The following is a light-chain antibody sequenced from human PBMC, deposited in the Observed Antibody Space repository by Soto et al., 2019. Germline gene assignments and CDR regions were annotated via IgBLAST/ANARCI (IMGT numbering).Light chain of an antibody. V-gene: IGLV1-40*01. CDR3: QSYDSRLTGSHV. J-gene: IGLJ1*01. Sequence: QSVLTPPPSLSGAPGQRVTISCTGRKSNIGAGFAVHCYQHIPGAAPRLLIYDNTDRPSRVPDRFSASTSGTSASLTINGLQAEDEGDYYCQSYDSRLTGSHVFGTGTKVTAL. CDR1: KSNIGAGFA. CDR2: DNT.